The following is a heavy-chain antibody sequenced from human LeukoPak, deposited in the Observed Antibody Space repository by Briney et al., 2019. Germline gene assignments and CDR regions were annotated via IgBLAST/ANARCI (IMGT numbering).Heavy chain of an antibody. CDR3: ARHDWFDP. V-gene: IGHV3-23*01. CDR1: GFTFSSYA. J-gene: IGHJ5*02. Sequence: PGGSLRLSCAASGFTFSSYAMSWVRQAPGKGLEWVSAISGSGGSTYYADSVKGRFTISRDNSKNTVYLQMNSLRVDDTAVYYCARHDWFDPWGQGTRVTVSS. CDR2: ISGSGGST.